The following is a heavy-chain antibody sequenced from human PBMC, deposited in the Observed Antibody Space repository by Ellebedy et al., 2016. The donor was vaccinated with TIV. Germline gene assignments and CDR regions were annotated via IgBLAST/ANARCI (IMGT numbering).Heavy chain of an antibody. CDR1: GYTFNIYG. CDR3: ARDSCPHCSDDY. CDR2: ISAKDGNT. D-gene: IGHD6-19*01. J-gene: IGHJ4*02. V-gene: IGHV1-18*01. Sequence: AASVKVSCKASGYTFNIYGINWVRQAPGQGLEWMGWISAKDGNTKYAQKLQDRVTMTTDTSTSTAYMEQRSLSSGDTAVYYCARDSCPHCSDDYWGQGTLVTVSS.